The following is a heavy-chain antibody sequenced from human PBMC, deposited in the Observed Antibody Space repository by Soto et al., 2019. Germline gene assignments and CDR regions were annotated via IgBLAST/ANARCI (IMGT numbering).Heavy chain of an antibody. V-gene: IGHV4-39*07. CDR3: AGVFFEKGVELMRADPGPDAFDI. Sequence: SETLSLTCTVSGGSISSSSYYWGWIRQPPGKGLEWIGSIYYSGSTYYNPSLKSRVTISVDTSKNQFSLKLSSVTAADTAVYYCAGVFFEKGVELMRADPGPDAFDIWGQGTMVTVSS. CDR2: IYYSGST. D-gene: IGHD1-26*01. CDR1: GGSISSSSYY. J-gene: IGHJ3*02.